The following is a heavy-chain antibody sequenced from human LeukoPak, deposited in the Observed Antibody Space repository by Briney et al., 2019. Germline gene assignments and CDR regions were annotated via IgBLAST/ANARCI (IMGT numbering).Heavy chain of an antibody. Sequence: GGSLRLSCAASGFIFGNYWMTWVRQAPGKGLEWVANIKQDGREKYYVDSVKGRFTISRDNAKNSLYLQMNSLRAEDTAVYYCARDYHFDYWGQGTLVTVSS. V-gene: IGHV3-7*01. CDR1: GFIFGNYW. CDR2: IKQDGREK. J-gene: IGHJ4*02. CDR3: ARDYHFDY.